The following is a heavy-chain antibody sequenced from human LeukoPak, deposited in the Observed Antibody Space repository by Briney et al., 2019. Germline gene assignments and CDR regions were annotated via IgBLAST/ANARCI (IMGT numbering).Heavy chain of an antibody. CDR3: ARGLRFLEWFSDAFDI. V-gene: IGHV4-31*03. CDR2: IYYSGST. J-gene: IGHJ3*02. D-gene: IGHD3-3*01. Sequence: PSQTLSLTCTVSGGSISSGGYYWSWIRQHPGKGLEWIGYIYYSGSTYYNPSLKSRATISVDTSKNQFSLKLSSVTAADTAVYYCARGLRFLEWFSDAFDIWGQGTMVTVSS. CDR1: GGSISSGGYY.